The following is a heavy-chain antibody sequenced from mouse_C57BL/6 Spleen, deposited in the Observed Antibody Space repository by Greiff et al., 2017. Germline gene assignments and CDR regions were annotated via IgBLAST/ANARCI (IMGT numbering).Heavy chain of an antibody. D-gene: IGHD1-1*01. CDR3: AKLYYGRSYRYFDV. CDR2: IWSGGST. Sequence: VQLQQSGPGLVQPSQSLSITCTVSGFSLTSYGVHWVRQSPGKGLAWLGVIWSGGSTDYNDAFITNLSLSMDNSKSQAFVKMNSLQAVDPTIYYCAKLYYGRSYRYFDVWGTGTTVTVSS. CDR1: GFSLTSYG. J-gene: IGHJ1*03. V-gene: IGHV2-2*01.